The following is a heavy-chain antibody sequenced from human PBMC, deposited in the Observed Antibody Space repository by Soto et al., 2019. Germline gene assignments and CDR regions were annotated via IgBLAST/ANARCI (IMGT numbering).Heavy chain of an antibody. V-gene: IGHV5-51*01. CDR2: IYPGDSDT. CDR1: GYSFTSYW. D-gene: IGHD5-18*01. Sequence: ESLKISCKGSGYSFTSYWIGWVRQMPGKGLEWMGIIYPGDSDTRYSPSFQGQVTISADKSISTAYLQWSSLKASDTAMYYCARLASGLGIQPHYYYYGMDVWGQGTTVTVSS. J-gene: IGHJ6*02. CDR3: ARLASGLGIQPHYYYYGMDV.